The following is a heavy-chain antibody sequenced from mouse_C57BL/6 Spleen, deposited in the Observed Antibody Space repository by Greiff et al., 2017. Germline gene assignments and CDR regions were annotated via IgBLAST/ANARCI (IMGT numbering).Heavy chain of an antibody. CDR1: GFTFSDYG. CDR3: ARDRTGTWFAY. V-gene: IGHV5-17*01. J-gene: IGHJ3*01. D-gene: IGHD4-1*01. CDR2: ISSGSSTI. Sequence: EVQGVESGGGLVKPGGSLKLSCAASGFTFSDYGMHWVRQAPEKGLEWVAYISSGSSTIYYADTVKGRFTISRDNAKNTLFLQMTSLRSEDTAMYYCARDRTGTWFAYCGQGTLVTVSA.